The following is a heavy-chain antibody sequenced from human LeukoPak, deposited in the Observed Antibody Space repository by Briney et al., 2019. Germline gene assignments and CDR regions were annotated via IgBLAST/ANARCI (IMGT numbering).Heavy chain of an antibody. V-gene: IGHV3-21*01. D-gene: IGHD2-15*01. CDR2: ISSWNDYI. Sequence: GGSLRLSCAASGFTFSSYSMNWVRQAPGKGLEWVSSISSWNDYIYYADPVKGRFAISRDNAKNSLYLQMNSLRVEDTATYYCARDGGYCVKGVCYFDYWGQGTLVTASS. CDR1: GFTFSSYS. CDR3: ARDGGYCVKGVCYFDY. J-gene: IGHJ4*02.